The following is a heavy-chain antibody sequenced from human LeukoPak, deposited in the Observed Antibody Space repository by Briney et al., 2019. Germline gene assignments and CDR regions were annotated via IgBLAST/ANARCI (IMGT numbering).Heavy chain of an antibody. CDR2: INHSGST. CDR1: GGSFSGYY. CDR3: ARGVHSSSTSCYARTQKPYYYYYGMDV. Sequence: PSETLSLTCAVYGGSFSGYYWSWVRQPPGKGLEWIGEINHSGSTNYNPSLKSRVTISVDTSKNQCSLKLSSVTAADTAVYYCARGVHSSSTSCYARTQKPYYYYYGMDVWGQGTTVTVSS. J-gene: IGHJ6*02. V-gene: IGHV4-34*01. D-gene: IGHD2-2*01.